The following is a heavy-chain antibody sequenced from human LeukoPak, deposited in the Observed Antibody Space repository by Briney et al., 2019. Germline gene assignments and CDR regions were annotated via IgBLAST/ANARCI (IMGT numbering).Heavy chain of an antibody. CDR1: GLTFSIYA. CDR2: ISGSGGST. Sequence: GGSLRLSCAASGLTFSIYAMSWVRQAPGKGLEWVSAISGSGGSTYYADSVKGRFIISRDNSKNTLYLQMNSQRAEDTALYYCAKSVGAAGGYGEFLQHWGQGTLVTVSS. J-gene: IGHJ1*01. D-gene: IGHD6-13*01. CDR3: AKSVGAAGGYGEFLQH. V-gene: IGHV3-23*01.